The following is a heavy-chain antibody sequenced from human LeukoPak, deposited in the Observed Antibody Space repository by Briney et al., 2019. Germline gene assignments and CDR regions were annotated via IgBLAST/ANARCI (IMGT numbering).Heavy chain of an antibody. CDR1: GFTFSSYA. Sequence: GGSLRLSCTAPGFTFSSYAIHWIRQAPGKGLEWVALVWHDGSRYYADSVKGRFTISRDNSKNTLYLQMNSLRAEDTAVYYCAKDKYSGYDLVDYWGQGTLVTVSS. CDR2: VWHDGSR. D-gene: IGHD5-12*01. J-gene: IGHJ4*02. CDR3: AKDKYSGYDLVDY. V-gene: IGHV3-30*02.